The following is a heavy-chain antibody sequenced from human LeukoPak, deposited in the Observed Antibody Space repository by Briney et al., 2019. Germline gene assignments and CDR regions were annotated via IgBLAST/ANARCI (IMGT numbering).Heavy chain of an antibody. CDR3: AESASSSSWYYFDY. CDR1: EFSFSTYA. V-gene: IGHV3-23*01. J-gene: IGHJ4*02. Sequence: QRGGSLRLSCAASEFSFSTYAMTWVRQAPGKGLEWVSGISASNGRTYYADPVRGRFTISRDNSKNTLYLQMNSLRAEDTAVYHCAESASSSSWYYFDYWGQGALVTVSS. D-gene: IGHD2-2*01. CDR2: ISASNGRT.